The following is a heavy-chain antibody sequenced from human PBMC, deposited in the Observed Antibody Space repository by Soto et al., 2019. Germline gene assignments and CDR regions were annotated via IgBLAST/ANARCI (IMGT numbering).Heavy chain of an antibody. CDR3: AKNQGVELVPLATVDCVDP. V-gene: IGHV3-23*01. Sequence: GGSLILSCAPAGFIFDNFGMSWVRQAPGKGLEWISSISGSGFKKYYADSVKGRFTISRDNSKSTVYLELNNLSAEDTAVYHCAKNQGVELVPLATVDCVDP. CDR1: GFIFDNFG. CDR2: ISGSGFKK. D-gene: IGHD2-21*02. J-gene: IGHJ5*02.